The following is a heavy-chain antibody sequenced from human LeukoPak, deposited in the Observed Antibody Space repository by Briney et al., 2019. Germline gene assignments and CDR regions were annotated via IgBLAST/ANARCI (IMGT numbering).Heavy chain of an antibody. Sequence: GGSLRLSCAASGFTFSSYAMSWVRQAPGKGLEWVSAISGSGGSTYYADSVKGRFTISRDNSKNTLYLQMNSLRAEDTAVYYCARAPDGDDILTGYYIYYYYGMDVWGQGTTVTVSS. J-gene: IGHJ6*02. CDR3: ARAPDGDDILTGYYIYYYYGMDV. D-gene: IGHD3-9*01. V-gene: IGHV3-23*01. CDR2: ISGSGGST. CDR1: GFTFSSYA.